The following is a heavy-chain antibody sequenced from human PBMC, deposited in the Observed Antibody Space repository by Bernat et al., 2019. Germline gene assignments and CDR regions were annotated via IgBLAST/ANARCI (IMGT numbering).Heavy chain of an antibody. Sequence: EVQLLESGGGLVQPGGSLRLSCAASGFTFSSYAMSWVRQAPGKGLEWVSAISGGSGSTYYADSVKGRFTISRDNSENTLYLQMNSLRAEDTALYYCARGSGHYYYYMDVWGKGTTVTVSS. CDR2: ISGGSGST. CDR3: ARGSGHYYYYMDV. V-gene: IGHV3-23*01. D-gene: IGHD6-25*01. CDR1: GFTFSSYA. J-gene: IGHJ6*03.